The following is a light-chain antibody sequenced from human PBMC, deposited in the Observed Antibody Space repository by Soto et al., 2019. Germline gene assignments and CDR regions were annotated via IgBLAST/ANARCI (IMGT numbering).Light chain of an antibody. CDR3: LQDYNYPYT. J-gene: IGKJ2*01. V-gene: IGKV1-6*01. CDR1: QGIRND. Sequence: AIQMTQSPSSLSASVGDRVTITCRASQGIRNDLGWYQQKPGKAPKFLIYGAYSLQSGVPSRFSGSGSGTDFTLTINSLQPEDFATYYCLQDYNYPYTFGQGTKLEIK. CDR2: GAY.